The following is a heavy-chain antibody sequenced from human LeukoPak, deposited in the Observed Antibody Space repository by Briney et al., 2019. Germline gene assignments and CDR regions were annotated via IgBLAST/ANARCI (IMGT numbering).Heavy chain of an antibody. CDR2: IKEDGSEK. D-gene: IGHD6-6*01. Sequence: GGSLRLSCEASRFTFSNYWMNWVRQAPGKGLGWVANIKEDGSEKYYVDSVRGRFTISRDNAKNSLYLQMNSLGGDDTALYYCARGKAALMDVWGKGTTVTVSS. CDR1: RFTFSNYW. CDR3: ARGKAALMDV. J-gene: IGHJ6*03. V-gene: IGHV3-7*04.